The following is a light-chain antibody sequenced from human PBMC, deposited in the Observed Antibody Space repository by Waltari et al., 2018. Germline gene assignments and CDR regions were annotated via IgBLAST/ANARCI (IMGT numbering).Light chain of an antibody. V-gene: IGKV3-20*01. CDR1: QSIGRY. J-gene: IGKJ1*01. CDR3: QNHERLQAT. Sequence: EIVLTQSPGTLSLSPGERATLSCRASQSIGRYLVWYQQKPGQAPRLLIYAASSRATGIPDRFSGSGSGTDFSLTISRLEPEDFAVYYCQNHERLQATFGQGTKVEIK. CDR2: AAS.